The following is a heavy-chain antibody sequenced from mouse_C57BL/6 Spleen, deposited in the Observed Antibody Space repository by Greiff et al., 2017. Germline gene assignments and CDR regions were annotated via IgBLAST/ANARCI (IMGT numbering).Heavy chain of an antibody. CDR3: ARSGGNYGFAY. Sequence: VQLQQSGPELVKPGASVKISCKASGYAFSSSWLNWVKQRPGKGLEWIGRIYPGDGDTNYNGKFKGKATLTAYKSSSTAYMQLSSLTSEDSAVYFCARSGGNYGFAYWGQGTLVTVSA. CDR1: GYAFSSSW. D-gene: IGHD2-1*01. V-gene: IGHV1-82*01. CDR2: IYPGDGDT. J-gene: IGHJ3*01.